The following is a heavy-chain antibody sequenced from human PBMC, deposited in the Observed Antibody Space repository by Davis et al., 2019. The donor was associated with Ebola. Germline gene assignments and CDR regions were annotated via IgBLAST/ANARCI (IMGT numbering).Heavy chain of an antibody. Sequence: GESLKISCAASGFTFSSYAMSWVRQAPGKGLEWVGRIKSKTDGGTTDYAAPVKGRFTISRDDSKNTLYLQMNSLRAEDTAVYYCAREKGVRGLDMSFDYWGQGTLVTVSS. D-gene: IGHD2-15*01. J-gene: IGHJ4*02. CDR3: AREKGVRGLDMSFDY. CDR1: GFTFSSYA. CDR2: IKSKTDGGTT. V-gene: IGHV3-15*01.